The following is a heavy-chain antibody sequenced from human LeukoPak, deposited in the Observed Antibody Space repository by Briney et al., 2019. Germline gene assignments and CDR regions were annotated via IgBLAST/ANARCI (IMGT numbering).Heavy chain of an antibody. CDR2: ISGSGTDT. D-gene: IGHD5-18*01. V-gene: IGHV3-23*01. CDR3: AKDYPDYGYGDGRRGYYYYGMDV. CDR1: GFTFPNFA. J-gene: IGHJ6*02. Sequence: GGSLRLSCAASGFTFPNFAMSWVRQAPGKGLEWVSAISGSGTDTYFADPVKGRFTISRDNSKNTLYLQMNSLRAEDTAVYYCAKDYPDYGYGDGRRGYYYYGMDVWGQGTTVTVSS.